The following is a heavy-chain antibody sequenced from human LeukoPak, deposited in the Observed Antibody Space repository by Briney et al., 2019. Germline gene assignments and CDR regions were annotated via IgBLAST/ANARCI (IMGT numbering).Heavy chain of an antibody. CDR1: GFTFSTYT. V-gene: IGHV3-23*01. CDR3: AIDPNWGTHS. CDR2: IGSSGGGV. J-gene: IGHJ4*02. Sequence: GGSLRLSCAASGFTFSTYTMYWVRHPPGKRLEWVSIIGSSGGGVHYADSVKGRFTISRDNSKNALYLQMNSLRVEDTAVYYCAIDPNWGTHSWGQGVLVTVSS. D-gene: IGHD7-27*01.